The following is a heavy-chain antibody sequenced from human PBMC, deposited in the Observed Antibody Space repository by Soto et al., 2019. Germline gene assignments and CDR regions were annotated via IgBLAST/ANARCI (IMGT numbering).Heavy chain of an antibody. Sequence: PGESLKISCKGSGYSFTSYWIGWVRQMPGKGLEWMGIIYPGDSDTRYSPSFQGQVTISADKSISTAYLQWSSLKASDTAMYYCARSLRYDSSGYYSYYGMDVWGPGTMVTVSS. CDR1: GYSFTSYW. D-gene: IGHD3-22*01. V-gene: IGHV5-51*01. J-gene: IGHJ6*02. CDR3: ARSLRYDSSGYYSYYGMDV. CDR2: IYPGDSDT.